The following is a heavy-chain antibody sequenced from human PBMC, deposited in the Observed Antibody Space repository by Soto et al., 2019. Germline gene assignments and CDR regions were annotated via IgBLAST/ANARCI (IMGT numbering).Heavy chain of an antibody. Sequence: ASVKVSCKASGGTFSSYAISWVRQAPGQGLEWMGGIIPIFGTANYAQKFQGRVTITADESTSTAYMELSSLRSEDTAVYYCAREAVSCSGGRCHGLGFDPWGQGTPVTVSS. D-gene: IGHD2-15*01. J-gene: IGHJ5*02. CDR2: IIPIFGTA. CDR3: AREAVSCSGGRCHGLGFDP. V-gene: IGHV1-69*13. CDR1: GGTFSSYA.